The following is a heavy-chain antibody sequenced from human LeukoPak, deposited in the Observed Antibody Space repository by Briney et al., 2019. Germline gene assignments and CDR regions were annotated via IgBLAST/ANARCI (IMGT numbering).Heavy chain of an antibody. Sequence: AGSLRLSCTASGFTFSSYEMNWVRQAPGKGLEWVSHISSSGTIIYYADSVKGRFTISRDNAKNSLYLQMNSLRAEDTAVYYCARAMTSWGQGTLVTVSS. D-gene: IGHD4-11*01. CDR3: ARAMTS. V-gene: IGHV3-48*03. CDR1: GFTFSSYE. CDR2: ISSSGTII. J-gene: IGHJ4*02.